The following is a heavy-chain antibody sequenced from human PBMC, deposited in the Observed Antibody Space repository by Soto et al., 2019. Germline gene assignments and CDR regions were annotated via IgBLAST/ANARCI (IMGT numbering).Heavy chain of an antibody. CDR2: ISYDGSNK. Sequence: GGSLILCCAASGFTFICYGMHWVRQAPGKGLEWVAVISYDGSNKYYADSVKGRFTISRDNSKNTLYLQMNSLRAEDTAVYYCEWFGELLSLDDAFDIWGQGTMVTVS. V-gene: IGHV3-30*03. CDR3: EWFGELLSLDDAFDI. D-gene: IGHD3-10*01. J-gene: IGHJ3*02. CDR1: GFTFICYG.